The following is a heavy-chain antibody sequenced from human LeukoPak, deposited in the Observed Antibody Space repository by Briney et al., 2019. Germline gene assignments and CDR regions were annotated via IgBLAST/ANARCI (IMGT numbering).Heavy chain of an antibody. D-gene: IGHD3-3*02. V-gene: IGHV1-18*01. Sequence: ASLKVSCKASGYTCRQYSISWVRQAPGKGFEWMGWVSPSHTTRVYAQEFQGRVTMTADTNTNTVSMELRSLRFDDTAVYFCARDYILPLETDNGDGFAIWGQGTVVTVSS. J-gene: IGHJ3*02. CDR2: VSPSHTTR. CDR3: ARDYILPLETDNGDGFAI. CDR1: GYTCRQYS.